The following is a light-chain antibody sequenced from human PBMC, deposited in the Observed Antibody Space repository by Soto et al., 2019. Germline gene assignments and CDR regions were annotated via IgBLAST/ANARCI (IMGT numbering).Light chain of an antibody. Sequence: SGLTQPASVSGSPGQWITISCIGTSSDVGGYNYVSWYQQHPGKAPKLMIYEVSNRPSGVSNRFSGSKSGNTASLTISGLQAEDEAEYYCSSYTSSSSLGVFGTGTKVTVL. CDR1: SSDVGGYNY. V-gene: IGLV2-14*03. CDR2: EVS. J-gene: IGLJ1*01. CDR3: SSYTSSSSLGV.